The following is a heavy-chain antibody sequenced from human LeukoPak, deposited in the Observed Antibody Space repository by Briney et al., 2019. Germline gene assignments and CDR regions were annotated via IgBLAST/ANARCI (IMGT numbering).Heavy chain of an antibody. CDR1: GFTFSSYS. D-gene: IGHD2-2*01. Sequence: GGSLRLSCAASGFTFSSYSMNWVRQAPGKGLEWVLSISSSSSYINYADSVKGRFTISRDNAKNSLYLQMNSLRAEDTAVYYCARGIVVVPAAFPGYWGQGTLVTVSS. CDR3: ARGIVVVPAAFPGY. CDR2: ISSSSSYI. J-gene: IGHJ4*02. V-gene: IGHV3-21*03.